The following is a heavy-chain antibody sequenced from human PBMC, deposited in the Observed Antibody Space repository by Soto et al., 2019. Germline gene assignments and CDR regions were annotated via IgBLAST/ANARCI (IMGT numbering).Heavy chain of an antibody. Sequence: EVQLVESGGGLVQPGRSLRVSCTGVGFTFGDYGVSWVRQAPGKGLEWIGFSRSRGNGGTTEYAASVRGRFSFSREDSKSIAYLQMNSLQIEDTAVYYCTIVGGYSQTDLWGQGTLVPVSS. J-gene: IGHJ5*02. CDR2: SRSRGNGGTT. D-gene: IGHD2-21*02. CDR1: GFTFGDYG. V-gene: IGHV3-49*04. CDR3: TIVGGYSQTDL.